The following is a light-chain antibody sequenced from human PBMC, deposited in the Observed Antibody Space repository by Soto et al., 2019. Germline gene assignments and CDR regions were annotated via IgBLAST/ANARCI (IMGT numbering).Light chain of an antibody. Sequence: EIVLTQSPATLSFSPGERATLSCGTSQSVSNTYLAWYQQRPGQAPRLLIYAASNRAPGIPDRFSGSGSGTDFTLTISGLEPEDFAVYHCQQYGTSPPTYKIGPGTKLEV. CDR3: QQYGTSPPTYK. V-gene: IGKV3-20*01. CDR1: QSVSNTY. CDR2: AAS. J-gene: IGKJ2*01.